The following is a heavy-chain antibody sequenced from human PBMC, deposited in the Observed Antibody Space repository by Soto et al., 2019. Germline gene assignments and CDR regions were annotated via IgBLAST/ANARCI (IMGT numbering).Heavy chain of an antibody. V-gene: IGHV3-48*02. Sequence: EVQLVESGGGLVQPGGSLRLSCAASGFTFSNYNMNWVRQAPGKGLEWVSSISSSSSSIYYADSVKGRFTISRDNDKKSLYLQMSILRDEDTAVYYCATTVTTYAFDIWGLGTMVIVSS. CDR1: GFTFSNYN. CDR2: ISSSSSSI. D-gene: IGHD4-17*01. CDR3: ATTVTTYAFDI. J-gene: IGHJ3*02.